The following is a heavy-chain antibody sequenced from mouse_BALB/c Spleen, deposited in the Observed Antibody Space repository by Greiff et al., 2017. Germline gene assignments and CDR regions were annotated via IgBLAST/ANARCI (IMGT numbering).Heavy chain of an antibody. J-gene: IGHJ2*01. CDR3: ARYAPYA. D-gene: IGHD6-5*01. CDR1: GYTFTSYW. Sequence: QVQLQQSGAELAKPGASVKMSCKASGYTFTSYWMHWVKQRPGQGLEWIGYIDPSTGYTEYNQKFKDKATLTADKSSSTAYMQLSSLTSEDSAVYYCARYAPYAWGQGTTLTVSS. CDR2: IDPSTGYT. V-gene: IGHV1-7*01.